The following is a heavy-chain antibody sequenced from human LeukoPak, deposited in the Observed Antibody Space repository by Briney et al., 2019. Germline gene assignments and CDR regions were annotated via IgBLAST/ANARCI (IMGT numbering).Heavy chain of an antibody. Sequence: SQTLSLTCTVSGGSISSGSYYGSWIRQPAGKGLGWIGRMYTSGSTNYNPSLKSRVTISVDTSKNQFSLKLSSVPAADTAVYYCARGTSPRYCSSTSCSYFDYWGQGTLVTVSS. CDR3: ARGTSPRYCSSTSCSYFDY. CDR2: MYTSGST. V-gene: IGHV4-61*02. CDR1: GGSISSGSYY. J-gene: IGHJ4*02. D-gene: IGHD2-2*01.